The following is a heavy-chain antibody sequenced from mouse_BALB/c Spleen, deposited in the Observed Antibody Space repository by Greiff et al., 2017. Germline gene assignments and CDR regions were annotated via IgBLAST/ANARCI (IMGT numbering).Heavy chain of an antibody. V-gene: IGHV5-12-1*01. CDR2: ISSGGGST. CDR1: GFAFSSYD. CDR3: ARHGGNYVWYFDV. D-gene: IGHD2-1*01. J-gene: IGHJ1*01. Sequence: EVKLEESGGGLVKPGGSLKLSCAASGFAFSSYDMSWVRQTPEKRLEWVAYISSGGGSTYYPDTVKGRFTISRDNAKNTLYLQMSSLKSEDTAMYYCARHGGNYVWYFDVWGAGTTVTVSS.